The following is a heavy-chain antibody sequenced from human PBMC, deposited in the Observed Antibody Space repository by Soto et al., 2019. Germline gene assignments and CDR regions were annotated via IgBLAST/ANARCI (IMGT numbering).Heavy chain of an antibody. V-gene: IGHV4-4*02. J-gene: IGHJ6*02. CDR1: GGSISSSNW. Sequence: SETLSLTCAVSGGSISSSNWWSWVRQPPGKGLEWIGEIYHSGSTNYNPSLKSRVTISRDNSKNTLYLQMNSLRAEDTAVYYCAKSRMGIFEAYGMDVWGQGTTVTVSS. D-gene: IGHD3-3*01. CDR3: AKSRMGIFEAYGMDV. CDR2: IYHSGST.